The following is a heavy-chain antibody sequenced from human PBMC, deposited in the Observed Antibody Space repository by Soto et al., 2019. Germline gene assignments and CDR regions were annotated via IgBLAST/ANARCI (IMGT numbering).Heavy chain of an antibody. CDR1: GYTFTSYA. J-gene: IGHJ4*02. CDR3: ARGPNPHYFDY. CDR2: INAGNGNT. Sequence: QVQLVQSGAEVKKPGASVKASCKTSGYTFTSYAMHWVRQAPGQRLEWMGWINAGNGNTKYSQKFQGRVTITRDTSASTAYMELSSLRSEDTAVYYCARGPNPHYFDYWGQGTLVTVSS. V-gene: IGHV1-3*01.